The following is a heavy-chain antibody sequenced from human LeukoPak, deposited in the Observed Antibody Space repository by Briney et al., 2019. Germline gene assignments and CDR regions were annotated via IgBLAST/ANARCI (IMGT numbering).Heavy chain of an antibody. Sequence: SQCLSLACTVFGGSVSNYYWSWIRHPAGKGLGWVGFIYTSGSTNYNPSVKSRVTISVDTSKNQFSLEQASVTAADTAVYYCARGRGRDGDNLVSWGQGTQVTVSS. V-gene: IGHV4-4*07. D-gene: IGHD5-24*01. CDR1: GGSVSNYY. J-gene: IGHJ4*02. CDR3: ARGRGRDGDNLVS. CDR2: IYTSGST.